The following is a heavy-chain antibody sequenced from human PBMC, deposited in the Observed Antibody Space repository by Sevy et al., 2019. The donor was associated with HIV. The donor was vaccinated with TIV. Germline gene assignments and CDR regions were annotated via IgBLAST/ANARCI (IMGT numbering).Heavy chain of an antibody. CDR3: ARDRRNYAGQYFDY. J-gene: IGHJ4*02. V-gene: IGHV3-11*06. CDR1: GFTFSDYY. Sequence: GGSLRLSCAASGFTFSDYYMSWIRQAPGKGLEWVSDISSGSTYTKYADSVKGRITISRDNAKNSRYLQMNSLRVEDTAVYYCARDRRNYAGQYFDYWGQGTLVTVSS. CDR2: ISSGSTYT. D-gene: IGHD1-7*01.